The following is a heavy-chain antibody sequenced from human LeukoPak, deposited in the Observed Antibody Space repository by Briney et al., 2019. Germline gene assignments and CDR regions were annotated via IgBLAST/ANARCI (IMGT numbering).Heavy chain of an antibody. CDR1: GYTFTGYY. J-gene: IGHJ5*02. Sequence: ASVKVSCKAFGYTFTGYYMHWVRRAPGQGLEWMGWINPNSGGTNYAQKFQGRVTMTRDPSISTAYMELSRLRSDDTAAYYCARDCDILTAQTNWLDPWGQGTLVTVSS. CDR3: ARDCDILTAQTNWLDP. CDR2: INPNSGGT. V-gene: IGHV1-2*02. D-gene: IGHD3-9*01.